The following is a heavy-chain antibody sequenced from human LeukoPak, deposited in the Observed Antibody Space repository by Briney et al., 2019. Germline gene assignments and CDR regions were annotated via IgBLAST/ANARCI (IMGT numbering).Heavy chain of an antibody. D-gene: IGHD6-6*01. CDR2: IYYSGST. V-gene: IGHV4-30-4*08. Sequence: SQTLSLTCTVSGGSISSGDYCWSWIRQPPGKGLKWIGYIYYSGSTYYNPSLKSRVTISVDTSKNQFSLKLSSVTAADTAVYYCARYSSSGFDYWGQGTLVTVSS. J-gene: IGHJ4*02. CDR3: ARYSSSGFDY. CDR1: GGSISSGDYC.